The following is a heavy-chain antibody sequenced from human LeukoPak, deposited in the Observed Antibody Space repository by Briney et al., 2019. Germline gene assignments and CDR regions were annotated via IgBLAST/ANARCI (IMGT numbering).Heavy chain of an antibody. Sequence: GGSLRLSCAASGFTFSSYAMSWVRQAPGKGLEWVANIKQDGSEKYYVDSVKGRFTISRDNAKNSLYLQMNSLRAEDTAVYYCARDRGSSWGQGTLVTVSS. CDR3: ARDRGSS. CDR2: IKQDGSEK. V-gene: IGHV3-7*01. D-gene: IGHD6-13*01. J-gene: IGHJ4*02. CDR1: GFTFSSYA.